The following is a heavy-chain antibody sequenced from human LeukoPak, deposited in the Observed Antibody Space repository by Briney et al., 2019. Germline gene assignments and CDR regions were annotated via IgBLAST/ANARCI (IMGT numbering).Heavy chain of an antibody. CDR1: GLTFSDYY. V-gene: IGHV3-11*04. Sequence: GGSLRLSRAASGLTFSDYYMRWIRQTPGKGLEWISHISSSGKTIYYTDSVKGRFTISRDNTKNSLDLQMNDLRAGDTAVYYCARDPRYSYDDSGTFDSWGQGTLVIVSS. CDR2: ISSSGKTI. D-gene: IGHD3-22*01. J-gene: IGHJ4*02. CDR3: ARDPRYSYDDSGTFDS.